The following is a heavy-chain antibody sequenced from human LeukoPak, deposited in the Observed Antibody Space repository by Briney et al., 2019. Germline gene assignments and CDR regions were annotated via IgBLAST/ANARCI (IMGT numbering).Heavy chain of an antibody. CDR3: ARDGDLYSSTSFDY. Sequence: ASVKVSCKASGYTFTGYYMHWVRQAPGQGLEWMGWINPNSGGTNYAQKFQGRVTMTRDTSISTAYMELSRLRSDDTAEYYCARDGDLYSSTSFDYWGQGTLVTVSS. CDR1: GYTFTGYY. V-gene: IGHV1-2*02. J-gene: IGHJ4*02. CDR2: INPNSGGT. D-gene: IGHD6-6*01.